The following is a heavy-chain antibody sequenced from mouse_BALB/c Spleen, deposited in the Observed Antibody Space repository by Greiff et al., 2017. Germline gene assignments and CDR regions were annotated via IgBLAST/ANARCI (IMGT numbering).Heavy chain of an antibody. CDR1: GFSLTSYG. J-gene: IGHJ4*01. CDR2: IWAGGST. Sequence: QVQLKESGPGLVQPSQSLSITCTVSGFSLTSYGVHWVRQSPGKGLEWLGVIWAGGSTNYNSALMSRLSISKDNSKSQVFLKMNSLQTDDTAMYYCARVVARNYYAMDYWGQGTSVTVSS. CDR3: ARVVARNYYAMDY. D-gene: IGHD1-1*01. V-gene: IGHV2-9*02.